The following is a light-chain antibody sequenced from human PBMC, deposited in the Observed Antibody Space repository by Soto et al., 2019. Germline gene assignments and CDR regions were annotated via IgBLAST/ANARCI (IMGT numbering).Light chain of an antibody. J-gene: IGLJ3*02. CDR2: EVT. CDR3: CSFTTRSTWV. Sequence: QSALTQPASVSGSPGQSIAISCTGSSNDIGNYNYVSWFQQHPGKVPKLMIYEVTHRPSGVSDRFSGSKSANTASLTISGLQAEDEADYYCCSFTTRSTWVFGGGTKVTVL. V-gene: IGLV2-14*01. CDR1: SNDIGNYNY.